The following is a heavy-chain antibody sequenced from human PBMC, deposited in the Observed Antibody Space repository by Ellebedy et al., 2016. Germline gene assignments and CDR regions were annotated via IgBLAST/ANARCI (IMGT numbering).Heavy chain of an antibody. CDR3: ARVVYSYAEYYFDY. J-gene: IGHJ4*02. D-gene: IGHD5-18*01. CDR2: ISSDGSNK. CDR1: GFTFSSYA. V-gene: IGHV3-30-3*01. Sequence: GESLKISCAASGFTFSSYALHWVRQAPGKGLEWVAVISSDGSNKYYADSVKGRFTISRDNAENSLSLQMNSLRAEDTAVYYCARVVYSYAEYYFDYWGQGTLVTVSS.